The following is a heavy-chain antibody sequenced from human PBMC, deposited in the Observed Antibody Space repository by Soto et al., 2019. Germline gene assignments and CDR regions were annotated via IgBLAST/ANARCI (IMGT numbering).Heavy chain of an antibody. V-gene: IGHV3-30*18. Sequence: GGSLRLSCAASGFTFSSYGMHWVRQAPGKGLEWVAVISYDGSNKYYADSVKGRFTISRDNSKNTLYLQMNSLRAEDTAVYYCAKDMRTIFGVDPPLYYYYGMDVWGQGTTVTVSS. CDR1: GFTFSSYG. CDR2: ISYDGSNK. D-gene: IGHD3-3*01. CDR3: AKDMRTIFGVDPPLYYYYGMDV. J-gene: IGHJ6*02.